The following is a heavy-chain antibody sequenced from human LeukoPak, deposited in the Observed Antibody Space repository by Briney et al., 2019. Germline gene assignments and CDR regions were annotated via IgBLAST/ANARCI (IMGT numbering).Heavy chain of an antibody. CDR1: GFTFSSYE. CDR2: ISSSGSTI. J-gene: IGHJ4*02. D-gene: IGHD6-13*01. V-gene: IGHV3-48*03. Sequence: GGSLRLSCAASGFTFSSYEMNWVRQAPGKGLEWVSYISSSGSTIYYADSVKGRFTISRDNAKNSLYLQMNSLRAEDTAVYYCAREDASSWDYWGQGILVTVSS. CDR3: AREDASSWDY.